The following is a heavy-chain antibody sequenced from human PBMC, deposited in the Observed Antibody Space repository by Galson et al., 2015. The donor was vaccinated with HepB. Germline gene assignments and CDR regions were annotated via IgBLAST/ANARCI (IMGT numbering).Heavy chain of an antibody. CDR2: ISYDGSNK. CDR3: ARGYYDSSLPIPYYFDY. V-gene: IGHV3-30*04. Sequence: SLRLSCAASGFTFSSYTMHWVRQAPGKGLEWVAVISYDGSNKYYADSVKGRFTISRDNSKNTLYLQMNSLRAEDTAVYYCARGYYDSSLPIPYYFDYWGQGTLVTVSS. CDR1: GFTFSSYT. D-gene: IGHD3-22*01. J-gene: IGHJ4*02.